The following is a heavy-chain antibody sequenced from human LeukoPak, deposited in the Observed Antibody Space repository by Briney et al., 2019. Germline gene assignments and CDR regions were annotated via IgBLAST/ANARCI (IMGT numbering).Heavy chain of an antibody. CDR3: AKGLSGTNSAFDY. CDR2: ISSSSTYT. CDR1: GFAFTDYY. Sequence: PGGSLRLSCTASGFAFTDYYMSWIRQAPGEGLEWVSYISSSSTYTTYADSVKGRFTISRDNAKSSLYLQVNSLRVEDTAVYYCAKGLSGTNSAFDYWGQGTLVTVSS. V-gene: IGHV3-11*06. J-gene: IGHJ4*02. D-gene: IGHD1-26*01.